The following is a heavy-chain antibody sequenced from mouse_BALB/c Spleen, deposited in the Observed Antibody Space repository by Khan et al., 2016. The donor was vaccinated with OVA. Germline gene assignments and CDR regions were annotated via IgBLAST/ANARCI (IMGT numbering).Heavy chain of an antibody. CDR3: ARWFDGYCSLYAMDY. CDR2: IWSDGST. J-gene: IGHJ4*01. CDR1: GFTLTTYG. V-gene: IGHV2-6*02. D-gene: IGHD2-3*01. Sequence: QVQLKESGPGLVAPSQSLSITCTVSGFTLTTYGVHWVRQPPGKGLEWLVVIWSDGSTTKNSVHISRLCNSQDNSTCQVVFRMNSLQTNEPSMDYLARWFDGYCSLYAMDYWGQGTSVTVSS.